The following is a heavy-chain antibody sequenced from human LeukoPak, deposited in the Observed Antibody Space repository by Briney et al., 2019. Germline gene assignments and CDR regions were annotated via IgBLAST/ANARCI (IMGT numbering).Heavy chain of an antibody. Sequence: PSETLSLTCTVAGGYIITSGHYWGWIRQPPGKGLEWIGSVYYTGVTSTNPFFRSRMSLSVDTSKKQFSLNLTSVTAADAAVYYCARERSSSGGHNWFDPWGQGTLVTVSS. V-gene: IGHV4-39*07. CDR2: VYYTGVT. CDR3: ARERSSSGGHNWFDP. CDR1: GGYIITSGHY. J-gene: IGHJ5*02. D-gene: IGHD4-23*01.